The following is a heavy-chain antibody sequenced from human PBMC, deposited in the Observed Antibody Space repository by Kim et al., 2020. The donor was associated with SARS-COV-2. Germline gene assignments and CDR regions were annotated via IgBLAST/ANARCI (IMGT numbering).Heavy chain of an antibody. V-gene: IGHV4-39*01. Sequence: SETLSLTCTVSGGSISSSSYYWGWIRQPPGKGLEWIGSIYYSGSTYYNPSLKSRVTISVDTSKNQFSLKLSSVTAADTAVYYCARRWRRLVGAALHKRYGMDVWGQGTTVTVSS. CDR2: IYYSGST. CDR1: GGSISSSSYY. CDR3: ARRWRRLVGAALHKRYGMDV. D-gene: IGHD1-26*01. J-gene: IGHJ6*02.